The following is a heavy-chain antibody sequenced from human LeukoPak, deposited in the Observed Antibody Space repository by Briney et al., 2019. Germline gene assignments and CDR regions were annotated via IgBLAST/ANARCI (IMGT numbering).Heavy chain of an antibody. V-gene: IGHV4-34*01. Sequence: SETLSLTCAVYGGSFSGYYWSWIRQPPGKGLEWIGEINHSGSTNYNPSLKSRVTISVDTSKNQFSLKLSSVTAADTAVYYCARSSYSSGWQSKTAEYFQHWGQGTLVTVSP. D-gene: IGHD6-19*01. J-gene: IGHJ1*01. CDR3: ARSSYSSGWQSKTAEYFQH. CDR1: GGSFSGYY. CDR2: INHSGST.